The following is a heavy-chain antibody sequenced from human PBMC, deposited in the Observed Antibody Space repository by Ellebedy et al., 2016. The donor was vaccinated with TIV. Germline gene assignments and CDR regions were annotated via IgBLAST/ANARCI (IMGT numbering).Heavy chain of an antibody. Sequence: GESLKISCAASGFTFSSYWMHWVRQAPGKGLVWVSRINSDGSSTSYADSVKGRFTISRDNAKNTLYLQMNSLRAEDTAVYYCAKDPLRLGELSVYFDYWGQGTLVTVSS. J-gene: IGHJ4*02. CDR2: INSDGSST. D-gene: IGHD3-16*02. V-gene: IGHV3-74*01. CDR3: AKDPLRLGELSVYFDY. CDR1: GFTFSSYW.